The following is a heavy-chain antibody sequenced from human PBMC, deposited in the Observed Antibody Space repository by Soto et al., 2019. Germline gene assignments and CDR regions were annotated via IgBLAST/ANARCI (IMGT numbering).Heavy chain of an antibody. J-gene: IGHJ4*02. CDR2: ISDDGSKK. V-gene: IGHV3-30-3*01. D-gene: IGHD6-13*01. CDR1: GLTFGRYA. Sequence: VQLVESGGGVVQPGRSLRLSCAASGLTFGRYAMHWVRQVPGKGLEWVAVISDDGSKKYYVDSVKGRFSISRDKSRNTLYLQMNSLRAEDTAVYFCAGERETSSWFLSGFEYWGQGTLVTVSS. CDR3: AGERETSSWFLSGFEY.